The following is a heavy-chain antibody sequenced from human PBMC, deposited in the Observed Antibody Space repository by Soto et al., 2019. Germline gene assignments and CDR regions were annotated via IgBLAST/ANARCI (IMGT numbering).Heavy chain of an antibody. CDR2: ISYDGSNK. CDR1: GFTFSSYG. J-gene: IGHJ6*02. CDR3: AKDLVTYYYYYYGMDV. Sequence: GGSLRLSCAASGFTFSSYGMHWVRQAPGKGLEWVAVISYDGSNKYYADSVKGRFTISRDNSKNTLYLQMNSLRAKDTAVYYCAKDLVTYYYYYYGMDVWGQGTTVTVSS. V-gene: IGHV3-30*18.